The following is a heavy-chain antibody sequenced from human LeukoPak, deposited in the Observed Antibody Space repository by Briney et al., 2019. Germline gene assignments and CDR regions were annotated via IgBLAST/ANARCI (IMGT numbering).Heavy chain of an antibody. J-gene: IGHJ4*02. V-gene: IGHV4-34*01. Sequence: PSETLSLTCAVYGGSFSGYYWSWIRQPPGKGLEWIGEINHSGSTNYNPSLKSRVTMSVDTSKNQFSLKLSSVTAADTAVYYCARARRGYSSGWYLMYWGQGTLVTVSS. D-gene: IGHD6-19*01. CDR2: INHSGST. CDR1: GGSFSGYY. CDR3: ARARRGYSSGWYLMY.